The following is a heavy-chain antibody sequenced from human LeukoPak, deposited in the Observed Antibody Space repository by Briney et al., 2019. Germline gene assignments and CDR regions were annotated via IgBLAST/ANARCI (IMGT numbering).Heavy chain of an antibody. CDR3: AKDLDGSGLYGGIDF. J-gene: IGHJ4*02. CDR1: GFNFGNYG. V-gene: IGHV3-23*01. CDR2: IRASGRTT. Sequence: GGTLRLSCAASGFNFGNYGVNWVRQAPGKGLEWVSGIRASGRTTDYADSVKGRFTISRDTSKNTLHLQMNSLRAEDTAVYYCAKDLDGSGLYGGIDFWGQGTLVTVSS. D-gene: IGHD6-19*01.